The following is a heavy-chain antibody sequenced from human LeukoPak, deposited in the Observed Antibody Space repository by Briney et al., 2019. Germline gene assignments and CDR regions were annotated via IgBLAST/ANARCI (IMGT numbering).Heavy chain of an antibody. J-gene: IGHJ4*01. CDR3: VRESLRLANVY. CDR2: INDYNGNT. CDR1: GYTFTSYG. V-gene: IGHV1-18*01. D-gene: IGHD3-9*01. Sequence: ASVKVSCKASGYTFTSYGISWVRQAPGQGLEWMGWINDYNGNTNYTQKLQGRVTMTKDTCTSTAYMELRSLRSDDTAVYYCVRESLRLANVYWGHGTLVSVSS.